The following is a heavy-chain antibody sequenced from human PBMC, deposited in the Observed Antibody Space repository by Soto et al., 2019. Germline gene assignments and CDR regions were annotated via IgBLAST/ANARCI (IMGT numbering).Heavy chain of an antibody. CDR1: GGSISSGDYY. CDR3: ASTSYLDNSSSAY. Sequence: SETLSLTCTVSGGSISSGDYYWSWIRQPPGKGLEWIGYIYYNGATYQNPSLKSRLIISIDTSKNLFSLKLTSVSAADTAVYYCASTSYLDNSSSAYWGQGTLVTVSS. V-gene: IGHV4-30-4*01. J-gene: IGHJ4*02. D-gene: IGHD3-22*01. CDR2: IYYNGAT.